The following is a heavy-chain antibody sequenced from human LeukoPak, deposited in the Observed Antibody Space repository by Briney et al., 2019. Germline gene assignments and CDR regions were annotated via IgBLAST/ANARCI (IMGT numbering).Heavy chain of an antibody. CDR2: INPSGGST. J-gene: IGHJ3*02. Sequence: ASVKVSCKASGYTFTSYYMHWVRQAPGQGLEWMGIINPSGGSTSYAQKFQGRVTMTRDTSTSTVYMELSSLRSEDTAVYYCARVRESTLAAAGLTIWGQGTMVTVSS. D-gene: IGHD6-13*01. CDR3: ARVRESTLAAAGLTI. CDR1: GYTFTSYY. V-gene: IGHV1-46*01.